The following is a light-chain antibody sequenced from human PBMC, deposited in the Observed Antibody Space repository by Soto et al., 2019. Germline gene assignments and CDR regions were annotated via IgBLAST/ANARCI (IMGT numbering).Light chain of an antibody. Sequence: QSALTQPASASGSPGQSITISCTGSSSDVGGYNYVSWYQQHPGKAPKLMIFDVNYRPSGLPDRFSGSKSGNTASLTVSGLQPEDEADYYCSSYSGSNTLRVFGTGTKVTVL. CDR1: SSDVGGYNY. J-gene: IGLJ1*01. CDR3: SSYSGSNTLRV. V-gene: IGLV2-14*01. CDR2: DVN.